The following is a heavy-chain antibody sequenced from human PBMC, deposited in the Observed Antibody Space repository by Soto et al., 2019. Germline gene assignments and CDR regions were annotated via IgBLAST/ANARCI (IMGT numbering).Heavy chain of an antibody. CDR1: GVSVSSGSFY. D-gene: IGHD6-6*01. CDR3: ARVPLRYSRSHYFDY. CDR2: IYNSLTS. Sequence: ESLSLACTVSGVSVSSGSFYGSWIRQPPGKGLEWIGFIYNSLTSNYNPSLKSRVTISVDTSKNQFSLKLSSVTAADTAVYFCARVPLRYSRSHYFDYWGQGALVTVSS. V-gene: IGHV4-61*01. J-gene: IGHJ4*02.